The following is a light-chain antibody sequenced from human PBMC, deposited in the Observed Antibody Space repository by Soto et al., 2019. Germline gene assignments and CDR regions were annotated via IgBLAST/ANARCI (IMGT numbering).Light chain of an antibody. CDR1: SSDVGGYNY. J-gene: IGLJ1*01. Sequence: QSALTQPASVSGSPGQSITISCTGTSSDVGGYNYVSWYQQHPGKVPKLMIYEVSNRPSGVSNRFSGSKSGNTASLTISGLQAEDEAYYYCSSYTSSSTYVFGTGTKVTVL. CDR3: SSYTSSSTYV. V-gene: IGLV2-14*01. CDR2: EVS.